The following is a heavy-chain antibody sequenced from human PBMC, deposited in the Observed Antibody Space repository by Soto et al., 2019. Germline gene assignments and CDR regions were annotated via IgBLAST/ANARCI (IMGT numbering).Heavy chain of an antibody. D-gene: IGHD3-16*01. CDR1: GGSLSDYH. V-gene: IGHV4-34*01. CDR2: ISHSGDT. J-gene: IGHJ4*02. Sequence: PSENLSLTCAVHGGSLSDYHWSWIRQSPGKGLEWIGEISHSGDTNYNPSLKGRLSISLDTSNKQFSVRLSSVTAADTAVYYCAGERGSFDTWGQGTQVTVSS. CDR3: AGERGSFDT.